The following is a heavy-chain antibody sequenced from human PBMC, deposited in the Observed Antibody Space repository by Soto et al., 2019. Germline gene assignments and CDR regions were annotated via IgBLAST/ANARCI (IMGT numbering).Heavy chain of an antibody. CDR2: ISWNSGTI. CDR1: GFTFDDYA. CDR3: ARGRGRYYYYGMDV. J-gene: IGHJ6*02. V-gene: IGHV3-9*01. D-gene: IGHD3-10*01. Sequence: GGSLRLSCAASGFTFDDYAMNWVRQAPGKGLEWVSGISWNSGTIGYADSVKGRFTLSRDNAKNSLYLQMNSLRAEDTALYYCARGRGRYYYYGMDVWGQAATVTVSS.